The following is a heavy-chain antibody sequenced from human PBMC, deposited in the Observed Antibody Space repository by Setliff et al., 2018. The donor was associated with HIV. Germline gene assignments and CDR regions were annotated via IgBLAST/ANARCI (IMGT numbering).Heavy chain of an antibody. CDR2: ISQNGNT. D-gene: IGHD3-22*01. J-gene: IGHJ4*02. CDR1: GYFISNGYY. CDR3: ARQAWHYDRDGYFIDY. Sequence: SETLSLTCSVSGYFISNGYYWGWIRQPPGKGLEWVGTISQNGNTYYSPSLESRVSVSMDMSRNQFSVKLNSATAADTAVYYCARQAWHYDRDGYFIDYWGQGKLVTVSS. V-gene: IGHV4-38-2*02.